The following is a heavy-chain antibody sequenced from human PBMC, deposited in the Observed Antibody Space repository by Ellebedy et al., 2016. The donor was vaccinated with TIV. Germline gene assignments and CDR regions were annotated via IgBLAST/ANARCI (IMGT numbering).Heavy chain of an antibody. J-gene: IGHJ4*02. CDR3: ARVGWDTVTTWDY. Sequence: ASVKVSCXASGGTFSSYAISWVRQAPGQGLEWMGWINPNSGGTNYAQKFQGWVTMTRDTSISTAYMELSRLRSDDTAVYYCARVGWDTVTTWDYWGQGTLVTVSS. D-gene: IGHD4-17*01. V-gene: IGHV1-2*04. CDR2: INPNSGGT. CDR1: GGTFSSYA.